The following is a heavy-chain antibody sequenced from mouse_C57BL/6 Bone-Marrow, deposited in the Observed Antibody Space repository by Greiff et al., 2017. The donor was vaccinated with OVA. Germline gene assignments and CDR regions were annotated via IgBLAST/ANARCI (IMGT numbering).Heavy chain of an antibody. CDR3: ARDPNWLDY. J-gene: IGHJ2*01. CDR2: IYPGSGST. D-gene: IGHD4-1*01. V-gene: IGHV1-55*01. Sequence: QVQLQQPGAELVKPGASVKMSCKASGYTFTSYWITWVKQRPGQGLEWIGDIYPGSGSTNYNEKFKSKATLTGDTSSSTAYMQLSSLTSEDTAVYYCARDPNWLDYWGQGTTLTVSS. CDR1: GYTFTSYW.